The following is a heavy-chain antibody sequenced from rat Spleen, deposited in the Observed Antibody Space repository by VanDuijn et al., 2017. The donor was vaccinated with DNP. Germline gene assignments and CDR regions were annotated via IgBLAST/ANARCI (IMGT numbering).Heavy chain of an antibody. CDR2: ILFDGSYP. Sequence: EVQLVESGGGLVQPGRSLKLSCAASGFTFSDYNMAWVRQAPKKGLEWVATILFDGSYPSYGDSVKGRFTISRDNAKSTLYMQMNSLRSEDTATYHYARRTGIVFDYWGQGVMVTVSS. CDR1: GFTFSDYN. V-gene: IGHV5-22*01. J-gene: IGHJ2*01. D-gene: IGHD1-11*01. CDR3: ARRTGIVFDY.